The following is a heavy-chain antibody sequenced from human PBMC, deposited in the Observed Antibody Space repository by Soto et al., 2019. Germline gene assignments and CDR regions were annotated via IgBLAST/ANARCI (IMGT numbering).Heavy chain of an antibody. CDR3: AREMEWLLYTDKHYGMDV. J-gene: IGHJ6*02. V-gene: IGHV6-1*01. CDR2: TYYRSKWYN. D-gene: IGHD3-3*01. Sequence: SQTLSLTCAISGDSVSSNSAAWNWIRQSPSRGLEWLGRTYYRSKWYNDYAVSVKSRITINPDTSKNQFSLQLNSVTPEDTAVYYCAREMEWLLYTDKHYGMDVWGQGTTVIVSS. CDR1: GDSVSSNSAA.